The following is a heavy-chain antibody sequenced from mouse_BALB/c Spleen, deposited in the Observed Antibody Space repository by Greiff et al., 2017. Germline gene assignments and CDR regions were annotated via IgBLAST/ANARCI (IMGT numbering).Heavy chain of an antibody. Sequence: EVQGVESGGGLVQPGGSLKLSCAASGFTFSSYGMSWVRQTPDKRLELVATINSNGGSTYYPDSVKGRFTISRDNAKNTLYLQMSSLKSEDTAMYYCARGYRYDEGAWFAYWGQGTLVTVSA. V-gene: IGHV5-6-3*01. D-gene: IGHD2-14*01. J-gene: IGHJ3*01. CDR3: ARGYRYDEGAWFAY. CDR1: GFTFSSYG. CDR2: INSNGGST.